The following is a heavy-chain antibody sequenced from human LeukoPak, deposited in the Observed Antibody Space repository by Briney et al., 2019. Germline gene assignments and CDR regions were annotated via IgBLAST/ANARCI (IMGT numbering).Heavy chain of an antibody. CDR1: GYSLTSYW. CDR2: ISPGYSVT. J-gene: IGHJ3*02. D-gene: IGHD1-14*01. CDR3: AKRGPGALTADAFDI. Sequence: GESLKISCKGSGYSLTSYWIGWVRQMPGKGLEWMGKISPGYSVTRYIPSFQGQFTISPDKPIPPAYLPWSSLKAPDTATYFCAKRGPGALTADAFDIWGQGTTVTVSS. V-gene: IGHV5-51*04.